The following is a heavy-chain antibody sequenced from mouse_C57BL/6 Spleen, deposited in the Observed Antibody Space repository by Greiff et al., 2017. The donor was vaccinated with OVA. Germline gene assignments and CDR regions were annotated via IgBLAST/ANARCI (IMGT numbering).Heavy chain of an antibody. CDR2: IDPSDSYT. CDR1: GYTFTSYW. CDR3: ARNYGSSYVLGRGYFDY. Sequence: QVQLKQPGAELVKPGASVKLSCKASGYTFTSYWMQWVKQRPGQGLEWIGEIDPSDSYTNYNQKFKGKATLTVDTSSSTAYMQLSSLTSEDSAVYYCARNYGSSYVLGRGYFDYWGEGTTLTVSS. V-gene: IGHV1-50*01. D-gene: IGHD1-1*01. J-gene: IGHJ2*01.